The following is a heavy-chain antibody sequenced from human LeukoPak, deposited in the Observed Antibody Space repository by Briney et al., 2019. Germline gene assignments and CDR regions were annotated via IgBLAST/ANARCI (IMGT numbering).Heavy chain of an antibody. D-gene: IGHD6-19*01. CDR3: AAVAGPYYFDY. V-gene: IGHV1-46*01. CDR1: GYTFTGYY. J-gene: IGHJ4*02. CDR2: INPSGGST. Sequence: ASVKVSCKASGYTFTGYYMHWVRQAPGQGLEWMGIINPSGGSTSYAQKFQGRVTMTRDTSTSTVYMELSSLRSEDTAVYYCAAVAGPYYFDYWGQGTLVTVSS.